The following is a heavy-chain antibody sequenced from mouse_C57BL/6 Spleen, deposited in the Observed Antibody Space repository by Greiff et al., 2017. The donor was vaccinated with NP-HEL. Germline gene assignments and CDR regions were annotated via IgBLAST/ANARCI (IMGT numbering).Heavy chain of an antibody. CDR3: AREDDYAMDY. V-gene: IGHV1-53*01. CDR2: INPSNGGT. Sequence: QVQLQQPGTELVKPGASVQLSCKASGYTFTSYWMHWVKQRPGQGLEWIGNINPSNGGTNYNEKFKGKATLTADKSSSTAYMELRSLTSEDSAVYFCAREDDYAMDYWGQGTSVTVSS. CDR1: GYTFTSYW. J-gene: IGHJ4*01.